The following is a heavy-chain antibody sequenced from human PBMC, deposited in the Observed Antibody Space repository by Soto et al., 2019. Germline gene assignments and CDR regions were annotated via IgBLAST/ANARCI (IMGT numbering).Heavy chain of an antibody. D-gene: IGHD1-26*01. Sequence: EVQLLESGGGLVQPGGSLRLSCAASGFTFSNYAVSWVRQAPGKGLEWVSGISGSAGSTYYADSVKGRFTISRDNSKNTLYLQMNGLRAEDTAVYYCAEDSDVWVPLGGFDYWGQGTLVTVSS. CDR1: GFTFSNYA. V-gene: IGHV3-23*01. J-gene: IGHJ4*02. CDR3: AEDSDVWVPLGGFDY. CDR2: ISGSAGST.